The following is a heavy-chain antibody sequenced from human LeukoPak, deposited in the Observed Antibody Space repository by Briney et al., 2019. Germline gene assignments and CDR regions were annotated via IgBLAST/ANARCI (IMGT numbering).Heavy chain of an antibody. Sequence: SETLSLTCTISNGSISDDYWSWIRQPPGKGLEWIGYIYYSGSTNYNPSLKSRVTISVDTSKNQFSLKLSSVTAADTAVYYCARSSGWFHSWGQGTLVTVSS. D-gene: IGHD6-19*01. J-gene: IGHJ5*01. CDR3: ARSSGWFHS. CDR2: IYYSGST. CDR1: NGSISDDY. V-gene: IGHV4-59*01.